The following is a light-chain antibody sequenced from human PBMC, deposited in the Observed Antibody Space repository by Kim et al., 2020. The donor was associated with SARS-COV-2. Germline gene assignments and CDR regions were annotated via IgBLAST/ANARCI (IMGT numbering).Light chain of an antibody. J-gene: IGLJ3*02. CDR3: NSRDSSGNHLM. CDR2: GKN. Sequence: SSELTQDPAVSVALGQTVRITCQGDSLRSYYASWYQQKPGQAPLLVIYGKNNRPSGIPDRFSGSSSGNTASLTITGAQAEDEADYYCNSRDSSGNHLMFGGGTKVTVL. V-gene: IGLV3-19*01. CDR1: SLRSYY.